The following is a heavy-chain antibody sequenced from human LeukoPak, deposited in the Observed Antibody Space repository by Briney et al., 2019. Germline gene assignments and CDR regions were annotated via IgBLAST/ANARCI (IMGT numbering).Heavy chain of an antibody. Sequence: GGSLRLSCAASGFTFSSYSMNWVRQAPGKGLEWVSSISSSSSYIYYADSVKGRFTISRDNAKNSLYVQMNSVRAEDTAVHYCAVRRGIYYWGQGTLVTVSS. J-gene: IGHJ4*02. CDR3: AVRRGIYY. CDR1: GFTFSSYS. CDR2: ISSSSSYI. V-gene: IGHV3-21*01. D-gene: IGHD1-14*01.